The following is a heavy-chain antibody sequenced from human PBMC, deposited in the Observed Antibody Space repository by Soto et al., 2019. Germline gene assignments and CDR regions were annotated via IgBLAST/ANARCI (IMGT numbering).Heavy chain of an antibody. CDR1: GVSISNHY. V-gene: IGHV4-59*11. Sequence: PSETLSLTCTVAGVSISNHYWIWIRQPPGKGLEWIGYIYYTGNTYYNPSLKSRPTISIDTSENQFSLKLTSVTAADTAVYFCASGHDAYKVRYWGQGTLVTVSS. CDR2: IYYTGNT. CDR3: ASGHDAYKVRY. D-gene: IGHD1-1*01. J-gene: IGHJ4*02.